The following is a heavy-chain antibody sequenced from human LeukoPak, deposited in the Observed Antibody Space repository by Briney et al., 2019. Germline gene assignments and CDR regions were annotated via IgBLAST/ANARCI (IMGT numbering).Heavy chain of an antibody. CDR1: GFTFTSYA. Sequence: GGSLRLSCAASGFTFTSYAMHWVRQAPGQRLEWMGWINAGNGNTKYSQKFQGRVTITRDTSASTAYMELSSLRSEDTAVYYCARAYDYGDTWAFDIWGQGTMVTVSS. V-gene: IGHV1-3*01. J-gene: IGHJ3*02. CDR3: ARAYDYGDTWAFDI. D-gene: IGHD4-17*01. CDR2: INAGNGNT.